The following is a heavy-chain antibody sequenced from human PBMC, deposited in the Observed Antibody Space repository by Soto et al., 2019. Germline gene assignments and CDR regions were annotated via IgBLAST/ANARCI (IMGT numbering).Heavy chain of an antibody. CDR3: ARGAPTGTLDYFDC. CDR1: GFTFSSYS. Sequence: EVQLVESGGGLVKPGGSLRLSCAASGFTFSSYSMSWVRQAPGKGLEWVSSISGTSTYIYYADSVRGRFTISRDNAKNSLYPQMNRLRGADTAVYYCARGAPTGTLDYFDCWGQGTLVTVS. D-gene: IGHD1-1*01. V-gene: IGHV3-21*01. J-gene: IGHJ4*02. CDR2: ISGTSTYI.